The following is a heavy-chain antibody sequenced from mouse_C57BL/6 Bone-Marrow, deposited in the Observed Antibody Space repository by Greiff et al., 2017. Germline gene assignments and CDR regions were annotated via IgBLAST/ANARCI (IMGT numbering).Heavy chain of an antibody. J-gene: IGHJ3*01. V-gene: IGHV1-50*01. CDR2: IDPSDSYT. Sequence: QVQLQQPGAELVKPGASVKLSCKASGYTFTSYWMQWVKQRPGQGLEWIGEIDPSDSYTTSNQKFKGKATLTVDTSSSTAYMQLSSLTSEDSAVYYCARGCYAFSSWGQGTLVTVSA. CDR3: ARGCYAFSS. D-gene: IGHD3-3*01. CDR1: GYTFTSYW.